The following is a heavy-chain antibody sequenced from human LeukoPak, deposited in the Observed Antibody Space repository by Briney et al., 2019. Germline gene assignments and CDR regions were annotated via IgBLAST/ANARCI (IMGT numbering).Heavy chain of an antibody. CDR2: TSGSGGST. CDR1: GFTFSSYA. D-gene: IGHD6-6*01. Sequence: GGSLRLSCAASGFTFSSYAMRWVRQAPGRGLEWVSATSGSGGSTYYADSVKGRFTISRDNSKNTLYLQMNSLRAEDTAVYYCAKGEYSSSSYYFDYWGQGTLVTVSS. CDR3: AKGEYSSSSYYFDY. V-gene: IGHV3-23*01. J-gene: IGHJ4*02.